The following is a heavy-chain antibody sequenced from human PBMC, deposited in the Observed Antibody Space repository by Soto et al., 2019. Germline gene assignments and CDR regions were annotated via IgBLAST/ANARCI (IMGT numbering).Heavy chain of an antibody. J-gene: IGHJ6*02. CDR3: ARVEEYQLLSLDPLDYYYGMDV. D-gene: IGHD2-2*01. Sequence: GASVKVSCKASGYTSTSYDINWVRQATGQGLEWMGWMNPNSGNTGYAQKFQGRVTMTRNTSISTAYMELSSLRSEDTAVYYCARVEEYQLLSLDPLDYYYGMDVWGQGTTVTVSS. CDR1: GYTSTSYD. CDR2: MNPNSGNT. V-gene: IGHV1-8*01.